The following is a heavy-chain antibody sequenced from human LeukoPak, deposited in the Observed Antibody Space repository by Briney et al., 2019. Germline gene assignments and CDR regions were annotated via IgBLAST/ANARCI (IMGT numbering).Heavy chain of an antibody. V-gene: IGHV4-30-4*08. CDR3: ASNDFWSGYSIDY. J-gene: IGHJ4*02. CDR2: IYYSGST. CDR1: GGSISSGDYY. Sequence: SETLSLTCTVSGGSISSGDYYWSWIRQPPGKGLEWIGYIYYSGSTYYNPSLKSRVTISVDTSKNQFSLKLSSVTAADTAVYYCASNDFWSGYSIDYWGQGTLVTVSS. D-gene: IGHD3-3*01.